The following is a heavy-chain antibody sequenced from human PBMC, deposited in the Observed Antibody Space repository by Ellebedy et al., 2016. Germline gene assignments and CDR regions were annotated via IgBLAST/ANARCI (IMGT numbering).Heavy chain of an antibody. V-gene: IGHV1-18*01. D-gene: IGHD3-10*01. CDR1: AYSFNNYG. CDR3: ARDGDIAMIWGALPY. J-gene: IGHJ4*02. Sequence: ASVKVSCKTSAYSFNNYGVSWVRQAPGQGLEWMGWISTYAGNTNYAQKFQDRVTITTDTSTSTVYMELTSLRSDDTAVYYCARDGDIAMIWGALPYWGQGTLVTVSS. CDR2: ISTYAGNT.